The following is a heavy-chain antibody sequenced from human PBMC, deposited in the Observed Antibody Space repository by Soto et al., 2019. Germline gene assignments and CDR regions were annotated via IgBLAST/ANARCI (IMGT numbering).Heavy chain of an antibody. J-gene: IGHJ3*02. Sequence: QVQLVQSGAEVKKPGASVEVSCKASGYTFTGYYMHWVRQAPGQGLEWMGWINPNSGGTNYAQKFQGWVTMTRDTSISTAYMELSRLRSDDTAVYYCAREADRGYCSGGSCYGAFDIWGQGTMVTVSS. V-gene: IGHV1-2*04. CDR3: AREADRGYCSGGSCYGAFDI. CDR2: INPNSGGT. D-gene: IGHD2-15*01. CDR1: GYTFTGYY.